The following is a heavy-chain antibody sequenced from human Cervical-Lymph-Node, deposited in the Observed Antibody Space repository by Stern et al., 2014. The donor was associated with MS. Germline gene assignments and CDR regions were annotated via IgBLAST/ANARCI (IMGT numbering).Heavy chain of an antibody. CDR2: IWYDGSNK. J-gene: IGHJ4*02. CDR3: ARDSDY. CDR1: GFTFSSYG. Sequence: VQLVQSGGGVVQPGRSLRLSCAAAGFTFSSYGLHLVRQAPGKGLEWVAVIWYDGSNKYYADSVKGRFTISRDNSKNTLYLQMNSLRAEDTAVYYCARDSDYWGQGTLVTVSS. V-gene: IGHV3-33*01.